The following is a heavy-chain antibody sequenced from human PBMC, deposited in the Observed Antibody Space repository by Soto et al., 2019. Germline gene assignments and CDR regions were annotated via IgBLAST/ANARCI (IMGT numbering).Heavy chain of an antibody. CDR2: ISAYNGNT. CDR3: ARGRLYYDILTGSFDY. D-gene: IGHD3-9*01. Sequence: ASVKVSCKASGYTFTSYGISWVRQAPGQGLEWMGWISAYNGNTKYSQKFQGRVTITRDTSASTAYMELSSLRSEDTAVYYCARGRLYYDILTGSFDYWGQGTLVTVSS. CDR1: GYTFTSYG. V-gene: IGHV1-18*01. J-gene: IGHJ4*02.